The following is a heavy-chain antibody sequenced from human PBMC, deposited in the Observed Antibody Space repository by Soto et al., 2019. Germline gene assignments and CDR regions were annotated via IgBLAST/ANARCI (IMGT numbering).Heavy chain of an antibody. CDR3: ARSRTLHSGTVPVRFAY. Sequence: KSSETLSLTCTVSGGSISSYYWSWIRQPPGKGLEWIGYIYYSGSTNYNPSLKSRVTISVDTSKNQFSLKLSSVTAADTAVYYCARSRTLHSGTVPVRFAYWGQGTLVTVSS. CDR2: IYYSGST. V-gene: IGHV4-59*01. CDR1: GGSISSYY. J-gene: IGHJ4*02. D-gene: IGHD3-10*01.